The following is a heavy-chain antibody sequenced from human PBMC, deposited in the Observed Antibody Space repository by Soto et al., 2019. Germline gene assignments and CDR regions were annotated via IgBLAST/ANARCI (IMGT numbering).Heavy chain of an antibody. J-gene: IGHJ6*02. V-gene: IGHV1-69*13. CDR2: IIPIFGTA. D-gene: IGHD2-21*02. CDR1: GGTFSSYA. CDR3: ARGDCGGDCYNYYYGMDV. Sequence: SVKVSCKASGGTFSSYAISWVRQAPGQGLEWMGGIIPIFGTANYAQKFQGRVTITADESTSTAYMELSSLRSEDTAVYYCARGDCGGDCYNYYYGMDVWGQGTKVTVSS.